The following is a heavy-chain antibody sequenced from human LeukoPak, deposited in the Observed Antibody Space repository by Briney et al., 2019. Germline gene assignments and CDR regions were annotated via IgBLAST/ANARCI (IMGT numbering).Heavy chain of an antibody. CDR1: GLTFSSYA. CDR3: AKRALNLDIVVVPAANPDYYFGY. J-gene: IGHJ4*02. Sequence: PGGSLRLSCAASGLTFSSYAMSWVRQAPGKGLEWVSAISGSGGGTYYADSVKGRFTISRDNSKNTLYLQMNSLRAEDTAVYYCAKRALNLDIVVVPAANPDYYFGYWGQGTLVTVSS. V-gene: IGHV3-23*01. D-gene: IGHD2-2*01. CDR2: ISGSGGGT.